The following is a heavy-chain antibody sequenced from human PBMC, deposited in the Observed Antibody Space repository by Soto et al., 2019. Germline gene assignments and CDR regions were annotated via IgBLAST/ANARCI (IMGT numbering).Heavy chain of an antibody. CDR3: ARALGGISSSGMQV. CDR2: TSNSGNA. V-gene: IGHV4-31*03. J-gene: IGHJ6*02. Sequence: PSETLSLTCNVSGESITSGAFYWIWIRHHPGKGLEWIGYTSNSGNAYYNPSLKSRITMSIEASKNQLSLRLRSVTAADAAVYYCARALGGISSSGMQVWGQGTTVTVSS. D-gene: IGHD2-21*01. CDR1: GESITSGAFY.